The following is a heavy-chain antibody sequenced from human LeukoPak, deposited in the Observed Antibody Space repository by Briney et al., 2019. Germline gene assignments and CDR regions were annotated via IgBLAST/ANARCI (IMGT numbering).Heavy chain of an antibody. CDR2: IYYSGST. V-gene: IGHV4-39*07. D-gene: IGHD6-13*01. J-gene: IGHJ6*03. CDR3: AREAAAGAAYYYYMDV. Sequence: SETLSLTCTVSGGSISSSSYYWGWIRQPPGKGLEWIGSIYYSGSTYYNPSLKSRVTISVDTSKNQFSLKLSSVTAADTAVYYCAREAAAGAAYYYYMDVWGRGTTVTVSS. CDR1: GGSISSSSYY.